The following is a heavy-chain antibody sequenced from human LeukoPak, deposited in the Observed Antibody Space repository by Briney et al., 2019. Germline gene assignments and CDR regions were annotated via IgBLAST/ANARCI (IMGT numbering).Heavy chain of an antibody. J-gene: IGHJ4*02. V-gene: IGHV4-39*01. Sequence: SETLSLTRTVSGGSISSSSYYWGWIRQPPGKGLEWIGSIYYSGSTYYNPSLKSRVTISVDTSKNQFSLKLSSVTAADTAVYYCARQKEEMATLSYFDYWGQGTLVTVSS. D-gene: IGHD5-24*01. CDR3: ARQKEEMATLSYFDY. CDR2: IYYSGST. CDR1: GGSISSSSYY.